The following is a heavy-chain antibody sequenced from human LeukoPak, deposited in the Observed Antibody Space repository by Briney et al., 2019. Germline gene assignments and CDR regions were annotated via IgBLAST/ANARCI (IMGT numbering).Heavy chain of an antibody. CDR3: AREQAGGLSDY. Sequence: GASVKVSCKASGYTFLNYGVSWVRQAPGQGLEWMGWVRADNGNTDYPQKFQGRVTMTTDTSTNAAYMEMRSLRSDDTAVYYCAREQAGGLSDYWGQGTLVTVSS. V-gene: IGHV1-18*01. J-gene: IGHJ4*02. CDR1: GYTFLNYG. CDR2: VRADNGNT. D-gene: IGHD2/OR15-2a*01.